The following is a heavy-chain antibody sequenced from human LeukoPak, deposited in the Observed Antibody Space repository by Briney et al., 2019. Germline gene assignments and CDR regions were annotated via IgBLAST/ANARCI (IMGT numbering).Heavy chain of an antibody. J-gene: IGHJ4*02. CDR1: GYTFTGYY. D-gene: IGHD3-22*01. V-gene: IGHV1-2*02. CDR3: ARGNYYDSSGYYP. Sequence: ASVKVSCKASGYTFTGYYMHWVRQAPGQGLEWMGWINPNSGGTNYAQKFQGRVTMTRDTSISTAYMELSSLRSEDTAVYYCARGNYYDSSGYYPWGQGTLVTVSS. CDR2: INPNSGGT.